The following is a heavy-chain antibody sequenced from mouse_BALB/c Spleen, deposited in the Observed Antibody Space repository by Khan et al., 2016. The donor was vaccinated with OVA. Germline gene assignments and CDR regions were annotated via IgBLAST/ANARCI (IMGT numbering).Heavy chain of an antibody. J-gene: IGHJ4*01. Sequence: VRLQQSGPELVKPGASVKISCKASGYSFTDYYMHWVKQSHVKSLEYIGRINPYNGGASYSQNFKDKATLTVDKSSSAAFMELSRLTSGDSAVYYDTTWFLYDGYYDAMDYWGQGTSVTASS. CDR2: INPYNGGA. V-gene: IGHV1-18*01. D-gene: IGHD2-3*01. CDR3: TTWFLYDGYYDAMDY. CDR1: GYSFTDYY.